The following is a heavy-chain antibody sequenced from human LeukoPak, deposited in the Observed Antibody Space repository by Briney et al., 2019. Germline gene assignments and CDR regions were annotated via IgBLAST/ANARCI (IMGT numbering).Heavy chain of an antibody. D-gene: IGHD3-22*01. CDR3: ASTMYYYDSSGYYYFDC. Sequence: SVKVSCKASGGTFSSYAISWGRQAPGQGLEWMGRIIPIFCTANYAQKFQGRVTITTDESTSTAYMELSSLRSEDTAVYYCASTMYYYDSSGYYYFDCWGQGTLVTVSS. V-gene: IGHV1-69*05. CDR2: IIPIFCTA. J-gene: IGHJ4*02. CDR1: GGTFSSYA.